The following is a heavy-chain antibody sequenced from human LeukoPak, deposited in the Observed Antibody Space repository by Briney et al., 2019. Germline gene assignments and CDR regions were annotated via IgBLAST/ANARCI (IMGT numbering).Heavy chain of an antibody. J-gene: IGHJ4*02. Sequence: SETLSLTCTVSGDSISSYYWSWIRQPAGKGLEWIGRIHPSGGTNYNPSLKSRVTLSVDTSKNQFSLKLSSVTAADTAVYYCARGPPPDFDYWGRGTLVTVSS. CDR1: GDSISSYY. V-gene: IGHV4-4*07. CDR3: ARGPPPDFDY. CDR2: IHPSGGT.